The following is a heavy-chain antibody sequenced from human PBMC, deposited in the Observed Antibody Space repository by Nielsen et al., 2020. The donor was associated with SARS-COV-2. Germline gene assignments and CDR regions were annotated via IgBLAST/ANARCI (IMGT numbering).Heavy chain of an antibody. V-gene: IGHV1-24*01. J-gene: IGHJ6*02. CDR3: ATVPAASYGDYHYYYYGMDV. CDR1: GYTLTELS. CDR2: FDPEDGET. D-gene: IGHD4-17*01. Sequence: ASVKVSCKVSGYTLTELSMHWVRQAPGKGLEWMGGFDPEDGETIYAQKFQGRVTMTEDTSTDTAYMELSSLRSEDTAVYYCATVPAASYGDYHYYYYGMDVWGQGTTVTVSS.